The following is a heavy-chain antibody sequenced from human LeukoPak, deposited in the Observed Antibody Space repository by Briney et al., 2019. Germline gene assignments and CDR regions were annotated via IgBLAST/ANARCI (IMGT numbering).Heavy chain of an antibody. D-gene: IGHD4-17*01. J-gene: IGHJ4*02. CDR1: GFTFDDYA. V-gene: IGHV3-9*01. CDR2: IRWNSGSI. CDR3: ATLSTTSAVTFDY. Sequence: GVPLRLSCAASGFTFDDYAMHWVRHAPGKALEWVSGIRWNSGSIGYADSVEGRFTISRDNGKNSLYLQINSLRAEDTALYYCATLSTTSAVTFDYWGQGTLVTVSS.